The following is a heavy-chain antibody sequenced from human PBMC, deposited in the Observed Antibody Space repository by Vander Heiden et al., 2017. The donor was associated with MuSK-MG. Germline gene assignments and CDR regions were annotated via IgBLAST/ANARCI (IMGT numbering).Heavy chain of an antibody. CDR2: ISGSGGST. Sequence: EVQLLESGGGLVQPGGSLRPSCAASGFAFSNYAMSWVRQAPGTGLEWVSAISGSGGSTYYADSVKGRFTISRDNSKNTLYLQVNSLRAEDTAVYYCAKQLWDRSWYSDYWGQGTLVTGSS. D-gene: IGHD6-13*01. CDR3: AKQLWDRSWYSDY. CDR1: GFAFSNYA. V-gene: IGHV3-23*01. J-gene: IGHJ4*02.